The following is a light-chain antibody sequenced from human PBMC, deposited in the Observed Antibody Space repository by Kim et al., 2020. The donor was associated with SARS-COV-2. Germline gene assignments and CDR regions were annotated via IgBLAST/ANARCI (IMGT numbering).Light chain of an antibody. J-gene: IGKJ5*01. CDR1: QSVRTN. CDR3: QQYHNWPPIT. CDR2: GAS. Sequence: ETLMTQSPDTLSVSPGERATLSCRASQSVRTNVAWYQQKAGQPPRLLIYGASTRAPDVPTRFSGGGSGTEFTLTISSLQSEDFAVYYCQQYHNWPPITFGQGTRLEIK. V-gene: IGKV3D-15*01.